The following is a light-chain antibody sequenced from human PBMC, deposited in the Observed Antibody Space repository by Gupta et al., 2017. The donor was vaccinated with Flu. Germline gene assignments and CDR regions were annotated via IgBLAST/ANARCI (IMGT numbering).Light chain of an antibody. CDR2: AAS. J-gene: IGKJ2*01. V-gene: IGKV1-12*01. CDR1: QDVNSW. Sequence: DIQMTQSPSSVSASVGDRVTITCRASQDVNSWLAWYQQKPGKAPKLLVYAASSLQSGVPSRFSGSGYGTDFSLTISSLQPEDFATYYCQQCNSFPYIFGQGTKVEIK. CDR3: QQCNSFPYI.